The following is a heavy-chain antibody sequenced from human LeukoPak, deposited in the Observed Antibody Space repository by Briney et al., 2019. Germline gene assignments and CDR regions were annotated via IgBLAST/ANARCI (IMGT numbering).Heavy chain of an antibody. J-gene: IGHJ4*02. V-gene: IGHV1-69*13. Sequence: AASVKVSCKASGYTFTSYDISWVRQAPGQGLEWMGGIIPIFGTANYAQKFQGRVTITADESTSTAYMELSSLRSEDTAVYYCARSEGFLEWLQPSSLFDYWGLGTLVTVSS. CDR3: ARSEGFLEWLQPSSLFDY. CDR1: GYTFTSYD. D-gene: IGHD3-3*01. CDR2: IIPIFGTA.